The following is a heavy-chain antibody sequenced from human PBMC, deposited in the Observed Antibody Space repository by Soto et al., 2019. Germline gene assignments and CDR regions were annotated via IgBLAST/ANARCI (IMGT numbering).Heavy chain of an antibody. CDR2: ISYDGSNK. CDR1: GFTFSSYA. Sequence: GGSLRLSCAASGFTFSSYAMHWVRQAPGKGLEWVAVISYDGSNKYYADSVKGRFTISRDNSKNTLYLQMNSLRAEDTAVYYCARDQQQLVYYYYYGIDVWGQGTTVTVSS. V-gene: IGHV3-30-3*01. D-gene: IGHD6-6*01. CDR3: ARDQQQLVYYYYYGIDV. J-gene: IGHJ6*02.